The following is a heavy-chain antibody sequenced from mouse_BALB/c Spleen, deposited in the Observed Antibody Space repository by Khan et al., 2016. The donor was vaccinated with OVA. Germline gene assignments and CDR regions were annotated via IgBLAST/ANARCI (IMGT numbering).Heavy chain of an antibody. CDR1: GFTFSSYS. V-gene: IGHV5-6*01. Sequence: MQLEESGGDLVKPGGSLKLSCAASGFTFSSYSMSWVRQTPDKRLEWVTSISSDGDYTYYPDSVKGRFTISRDNAKNSLYLQMSSLKSEDTAMYYCASHLTGSFDYWGQGTLVTVSA. J-gene: IGHJ3*01. CDR3: ASHLTGSFDY. D-gene: IGHD4-1*01. CDR2: ISSDGDYT.